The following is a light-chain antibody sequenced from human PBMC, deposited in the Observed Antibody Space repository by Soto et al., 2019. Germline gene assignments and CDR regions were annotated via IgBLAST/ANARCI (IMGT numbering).Light chain of an antibody. V-gene: IGKV3-15*01. Sequence: EIVMTQSPATLSVSPGERATLSCRASRSIRSSLAWYQHKPGQAPRLLIYDASTRATGIPARFSGSGSGTDFTLTINSLQSEDLAIYYCQQYHNWPPYTFGQGNKLEIK. CDR3: QQYHNWPPYT. J-gene: IGKJ2*01. CDR2: DAS. CDR1: RSIRSS.